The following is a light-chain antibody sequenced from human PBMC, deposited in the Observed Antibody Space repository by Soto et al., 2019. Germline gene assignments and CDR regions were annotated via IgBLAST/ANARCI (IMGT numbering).Light chain of an antibody. V-gene: IGKV2-28*01. CDR1: QSLLNRNGQNC. CDR2: MGF. CDR3: MQALESPPT. Sequence: DLVMTQSPLSLPVTPGEPASISCRSSQSLLNRNGQNCLDWYLQKPGQSPQLLIHMGFIRASGVPDRLSGSGSGTYFTLTISRVEAEDVGVYYCMQALESPPTFGGGTKVEIK. J-gene: IGKJ4*01.